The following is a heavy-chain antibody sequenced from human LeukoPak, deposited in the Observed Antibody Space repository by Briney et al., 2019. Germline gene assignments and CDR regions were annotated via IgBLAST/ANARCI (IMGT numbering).Heavy chain of an antibody. CDR1: GVTFDDYA. J-gene: IGHJ4*02. V-gene: IGHV3-9*01. CDR3: AKEPPLRFLEWSSDY. D-gene: IGHD3-3*01. CDR2: ISWNSGSI. Sequence: GRSLRLSCAAAGVTFDDYAMHLVRQAPGKGLEWVSGISWNSGSIGYADSVKGRFTISRDNAKNSLYLQMNSLRAEDTALYYCAKEPPLRFLEWSSDYWGQGILVTVST.